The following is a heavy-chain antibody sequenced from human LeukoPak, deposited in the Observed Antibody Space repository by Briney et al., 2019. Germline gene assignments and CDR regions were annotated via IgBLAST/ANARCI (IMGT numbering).Heavy chain of an antibody. D-gene: IGHD2-2*01. CDR2: ISHDDTGE. V-gene: IGHV3-30*03. CDR1: GFIFSNYG. Sequence: PGRSLRLSCAASGFIFSNYGMHWVRQAPGKGLEWVAVISHDDTGEWYAASVQGRFTISRDNSKNTLYLQMNSLRAEDTAVYYCARRYCSSTSCLFDYWGQRTLVTVPS. CDR3: ARRYCSSTSCLFDY. J-gene: IGHJ4*02.